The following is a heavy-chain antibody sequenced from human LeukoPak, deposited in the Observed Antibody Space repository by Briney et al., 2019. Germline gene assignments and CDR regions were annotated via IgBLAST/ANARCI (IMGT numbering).Heavy chain of an antibody. D-gene: IGHD4-17*01. CDR3: ARAMTTVTPFDY. Sequence: GGSLRLSCAASGFIFSGSGMHWVRQAPGKGLEWVAFIRYDGSYNYYADSVKGRFTISRDSSKKTLYLQMNSLRVEDTAVYYCARAMTTVTPFDYWGQGTLVTVSS. CDR1: GFIFSGSG. CDR2: IRYDGSYN. J-gene: IGHJ4*02. V-gene: IGHV3-30*02.